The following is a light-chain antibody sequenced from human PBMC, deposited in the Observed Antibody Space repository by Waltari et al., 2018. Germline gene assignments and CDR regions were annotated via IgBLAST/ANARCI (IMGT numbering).Light chain of an antibody. V-gene: IGKV2-28*01. CDR3: MEHLQSVT. J-gene: IGKJ5*01. CDR1: QSHLHSNGYNY. CDR2: LGS. Sequence: DIVISQSPLSLPVTAGEPASIHCSVSQSHLHSNGYNYLDWYLQRPAQSPQILIYLGSNRASGVPDRFSGSGSGTDFTLNISRVEAADAGVYYCMEHLQSVTFGQGTRLEIK.